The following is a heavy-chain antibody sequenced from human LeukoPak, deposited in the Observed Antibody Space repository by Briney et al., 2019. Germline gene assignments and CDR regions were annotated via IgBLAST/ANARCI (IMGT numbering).Heavy chain of an antibody. CDR3: ARLQGYNFDY. Sequence: GSLRLSCAASGFTFSSYEMNWVRQAPGEGLEWVSYISGSGSTKYYTDSVKGRFTISRENAKNSLDLQMNSLRAEDTAVYYCARLQGYNFDYWGQGTLVTVSS. J-gene: IGHJ4*02. V-gene: IGHV3-48*03. D-gene: IGHD5-24*01. CDR1: GFTFSSYE. CDR2: ISGSGSTK.